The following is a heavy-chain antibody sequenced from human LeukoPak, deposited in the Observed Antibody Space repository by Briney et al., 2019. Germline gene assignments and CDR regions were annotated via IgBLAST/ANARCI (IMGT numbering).Heavy chain of an antibody. CDR1: GFTFSSYA. CDR3: AKERETFGELLPVDY. J-gene: IGHJ4*02. CDR2: ISGSGGST. V-gene: IGHV3-23*01. Sequence: GGSLRLSCAVSGFTFSSYAMSWVLQAPGEGLEWGSAISGSGGSTYYADSVKGRFTISRDNSKNTLYLQMNSLRAEDTAVYYCAKERETFGELLPVDYWGQGTLVTVSS. D-gene: IGHD3-10*01.